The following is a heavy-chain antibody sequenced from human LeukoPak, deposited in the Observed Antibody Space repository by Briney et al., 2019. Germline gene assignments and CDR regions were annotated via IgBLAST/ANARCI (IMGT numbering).Heavy chain of an antibody. Sequence: SETLSLTCTVSGGSISSSSYYWGWIRQPPGKGLEWIGSIYYSGSTYYNPSLKSRVTISVDTSKNQFSLKLSSVTAADTAVYYCASSIEDFIVVVPAAVFDYWGQGTLVTVSS. V-gene: IGHV4-39*07. J-gene: IGHJ4*02. CDR3: ASSIEDFIVVVPAAVFDY. D-gene: IGHD2-2*01. CDR2: IYYSGST. CDR1: GGSISSSSYY.